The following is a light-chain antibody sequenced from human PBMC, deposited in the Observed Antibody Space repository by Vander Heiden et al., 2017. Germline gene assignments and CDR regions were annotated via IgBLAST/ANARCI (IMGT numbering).Light chain of an antibody. CDR2: DVS. V-gene: IGLV2-11*01. J-gene: IGLJ1*01. Sequence: APTQPRSVFGSPGQSVTTSFSGTRSVVGVYTYVAWYQQHPGRAPQLMINDVSKRPSGVPDRFSGSKSGNTASLTISGLQAEDEADYYCCSYAGTYTFYVFGTGTKVTVL. CDR3: CSYAGTYTFYV. CDR1: RSVVGVYTY.